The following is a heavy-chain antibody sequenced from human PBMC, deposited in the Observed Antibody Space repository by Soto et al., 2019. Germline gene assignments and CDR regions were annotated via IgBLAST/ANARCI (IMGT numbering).Heavy chain of an antibody. CDR3: ARGRRGYAIDYYGIDV. D-gene: IGHD2-8*01. Sequence: WETLSLTCAVYGGSFSGYYWSWIRQPPGKGLEWIGEINHSGSTNYNPSLKSRVTISVDTSKNQFSLKLSSVTAADTAVYYCARGRRGYAIDYYGIDVWGQGTTVTV. CDR1: GGSFSGYY. V-gene: IGHV4-34*01. J-gene: IGHJ6*02. CDR2: INHSGST.